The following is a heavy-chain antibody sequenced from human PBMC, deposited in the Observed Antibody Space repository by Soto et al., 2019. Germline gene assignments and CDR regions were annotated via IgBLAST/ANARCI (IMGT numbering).Heavy chain of an antibody. CDR3: ASRQLVSWFDP. CDR1: GGSFSGYY. V-gene: IGHV4-34*01. CDR2: IYHSGST. J-gene: IGHJ5*02. Sequence: SETLSLTCAVYGGSFSGYYWSWIRQPPGKGLEWIGEIYHSGSTNYNPSLKSRVTISVDKSKNQFSLKLSSVTAADTAVYYCASRQLVSWFDPWGQGTLVTVSS. D-gene: IGHD6-6*01.